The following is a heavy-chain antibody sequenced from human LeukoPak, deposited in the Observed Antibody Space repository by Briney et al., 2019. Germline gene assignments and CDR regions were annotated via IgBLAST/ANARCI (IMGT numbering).Heavy chain of an antibody. D-gene: IGHD2-2*01. CDR3: ARSVVPAARGYFDL. J-gene: IGHJ2*01. Sequence: GGSLRLSCAASGFTFSSFWMNWVRQAPGKGLEWVANIKQDGNEKYYVDSVKGRFTISRDNSKNTLYLQMNSLRAEDTAVYYCARSVVPAARGYFDLWGRGTLVTVSS. V-gene: IGHV3-7*03. CDR1: GFTFSSFW. CDR2: IKQDGNEK.